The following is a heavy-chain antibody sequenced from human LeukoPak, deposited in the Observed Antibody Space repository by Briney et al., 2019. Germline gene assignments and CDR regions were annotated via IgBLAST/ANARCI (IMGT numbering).Heavy chain of an antibody. D-gene: IGHD6-19*01. Sequence: PSETLSLTCTVSGGSISSYYGSWIRQPPGKGLEWIGYIYYSGSTNYNPSLKSRVTISVDTSKNQFSLKLSSVTAADTAVYYCARVTAMQYYFDYWGQGTLVTVSS. V-gene: IGHV4-59*01. J-gene: IGHJ4*02. CDR1: GGSISSYY. CDR3: ARVTAMQYYFDY. CDR2: IYYSGST.